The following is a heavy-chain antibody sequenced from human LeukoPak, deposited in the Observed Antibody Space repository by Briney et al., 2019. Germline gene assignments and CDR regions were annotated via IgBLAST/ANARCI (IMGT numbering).Heavy chain of an antibody. CDR2: IYYSGST. D-gene: IGHD3-3*01. CDR3: ARRPGGYDFWSGYYTDNWFDP. Sequence: SETLSLTCTVSGGSISSSSFYWGWIRQPPGKGLVWIGSIYYSGSTHCNPSLKSRVTISVDTSKNQFSLKLSSVTAADTAVYYCARRPGGYDFWSGYYTDNWFDPWGQGTLVTVSS. J-gene: IGHJ5*02. CDR1: GGSISSSSFY. V-gene: IGHV4-39*01.